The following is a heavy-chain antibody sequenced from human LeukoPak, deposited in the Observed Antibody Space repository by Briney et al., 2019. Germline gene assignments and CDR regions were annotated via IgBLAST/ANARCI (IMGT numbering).Heavy chain of an antibody. CDR2: ISSSSSTI. CDR3: ARDLYDSSGPDDDY. D-gene: IGHD3-22*01. J-gene: IGHJ4*02. CDR1: GFTFSSYS. Sequence: GGSLRLSCAASGFTFSSYSMNWVRQAPGKGLEWVSYISSSSSTIYYADSVKGRFTISRDNAKNSLYLQMNSLRAEDTAVYYCARDLYDSSGPDDDYWGQGTLVTVSS. V-gene: IGHV3-48*01.